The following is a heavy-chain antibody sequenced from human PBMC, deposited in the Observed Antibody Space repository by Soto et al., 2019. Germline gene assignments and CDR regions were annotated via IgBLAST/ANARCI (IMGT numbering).Heavy chain of an antibody. Sequence: QVQLQESGPGLVKPSGTLSLTCAVSGGSIRRSNCWSWVRQPPGKWLEWIGDISHSGNTNYNPSLKSRATISRDKSKNQFSLKLSSVTAADTAVYYCARGCSGGSCYPLMDVWGRGTTVTVSS. CDR1: GGSIRRSNC. D-gene: IGHD2-15*01. J-gene: IGHJ6*02. V-gene: IGHV4-4*02. CDR3: ARGCSGGSCYPLMDV. CDR2: ISHSGNT.